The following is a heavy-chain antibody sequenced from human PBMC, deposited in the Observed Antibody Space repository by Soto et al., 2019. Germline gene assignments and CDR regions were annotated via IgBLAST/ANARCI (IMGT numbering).Heavy chain of an antibody. CDR1: GFTFSSYW. V-gene: IGHV3-72*01. D-gene: IGHD4-4*01. CDR3: ARVSSNYGRVYYYYGMDV. Sequence: PGGSLRLSCAASGFTFSSYWMSWVRQAPGKGLEWVGRTRNKANSYTTEYAASVKGRFTISRDDSKNSLYLQMNSLKTEDTAVYYCARVSSNYGRVYYYYGMDVWGQGTAVTVSS. J-gene: IGHJ6*02. CDR2: TRNKANSYTT.